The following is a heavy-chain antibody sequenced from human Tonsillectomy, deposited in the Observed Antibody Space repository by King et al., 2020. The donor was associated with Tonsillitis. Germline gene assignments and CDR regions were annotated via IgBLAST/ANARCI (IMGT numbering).Heavy chain of an antibody. Sequence: QLVQSGGGVVQPGRSLRLSCAASGFTFSNYAMHWVRQAPGKGLEWVAVISYDGSNKYYGDSVKGRFTISRDNSKNTLDLQMNSLRAEDTAVYYCARATLVGVHFAFDIWGQGTMVTVST. V-gene: IGHV3-30*04. CDR2: ISYDGSNK. D-gene: IGHD1-26*01. CDR3: ARATLVGVHFAFDI. J-gene: IGHJ3*02. CDR1: GFTFSNYA.